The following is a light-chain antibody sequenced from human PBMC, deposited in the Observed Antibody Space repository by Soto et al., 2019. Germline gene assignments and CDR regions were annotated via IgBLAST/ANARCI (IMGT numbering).Light chain of an antibody. CDR3: CSYAGSSTLV. CDR1: SSDVGRYNL. Sequence: QSALTQPASGSGSPGQSVSISCTGTSSDVGRYNLVSWYQQHPGKAPKVLIFEGSKGPSGVSNRFSASKSGNTASLTIAGLQAEDEAYYYCCSYAGSSTLVFGGGTKLTVL. J-gene: IGLJ2*01. V-gene: IGLV2-23*01. CDR2: EGS.